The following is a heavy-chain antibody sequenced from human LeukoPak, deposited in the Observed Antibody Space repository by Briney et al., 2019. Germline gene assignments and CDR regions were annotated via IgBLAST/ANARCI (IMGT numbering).Heavy chain of an antibody. CDR3: ASLELGRDGYNYYDY. CDR1: GGSISSSSYY. V-gene: IGHV4-39*01. J-gene: IGHJ4*02. CDR2: IYYSGST. D-gene: IGHD5-24*01. Sequence: KPSETLSLTCTVSGGSISSSSYYWGWIGQPPGKGLEWIGSIYYSGSTYYNPSLKSRVTISVDTSKNQFSLKLSSVTAADTAVYYCASLELGRDGYNYYDYWGQGTLVTVSS.